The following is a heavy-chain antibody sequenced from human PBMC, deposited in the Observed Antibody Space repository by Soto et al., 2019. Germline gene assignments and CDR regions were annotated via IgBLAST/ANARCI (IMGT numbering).Heavy chain of an antibody. D-gene: IGHD4-17*01. V-gene: IGHV1-69*06. Sequence: SVKVSCKASGDAFQSYAIHWVRQAPGLGLEYMGRIIPSYDRTKYAQKFQGRLTVTADMYTSTVYMELSSLRSEDTAVYYCARDPTNDYGDDTFDYSGQGTKVTVSS. CDR2: IIPSYDRT. CDR3: ARDPTNDYGDDTFDY. J-gene: IGHJ4*02. CDR1: GDAFQSYA.